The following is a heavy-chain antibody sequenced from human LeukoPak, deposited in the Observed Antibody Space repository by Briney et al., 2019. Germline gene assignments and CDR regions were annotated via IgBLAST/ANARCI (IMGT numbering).Heavy chain of an antibody. Sequence: PGGSLRLSCAASGFTFSSYAMHWVRQAPGKGLEGVAVISYDGSNKYYADSVKGRFTISRDNSKNTLYLQMNSLRAEDTAVYYCARDREIAAAGPCDYWGQGTLVTVSS. D-gene: IGHD6-13*01. CDR1: GFTFSSYA. CDR3: ARDREIAAAGPCDY. V-gene: IGHV3-30*04. CDR2: ISYDGSNK. J-gene: IGHJ4*02.